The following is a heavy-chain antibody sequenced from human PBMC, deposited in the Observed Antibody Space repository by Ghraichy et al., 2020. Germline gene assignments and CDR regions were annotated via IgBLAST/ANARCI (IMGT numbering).Heavy chain of an antibody. CDR1: GGSISSGSYY. V-gene: IGHV4-61*02. Sequence: LRLSCTVSGGSISSGSYYWSWIRQPAGKGLEWIGRIYTSGSTNYNPSLKSRVTISVDTSKNQFSLKLSSVTAADTAVYYCARGLGRSGYYIFDYWGQGTLVTVSS. J-gene: IGHJ4*02. D-gene: IGHD3-3*01. CDR2: IYTSGST. CDR3: ARGLGRSGYYIFDY.